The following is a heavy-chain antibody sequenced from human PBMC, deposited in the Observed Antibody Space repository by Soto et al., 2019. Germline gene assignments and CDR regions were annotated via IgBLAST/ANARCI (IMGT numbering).Heavy chain of an antibody. V-gene: IGHV2-5*01. CDR2: IYWNDGK. CDR3: AHSRSATPAYFDY. J-gene: IGHJ4*02. CDR1: GFSLTTSGVA. D-gene: IGHD2-15*01. Sequence: QITLKESGPTLIKPTQTLTLTCTFSGFSLTTSGVAVGWIRQPPGKALEWLAVIYWNDGKRFSPSLRTRLTITKDTSKKQVVLTMTNLDPVDTATYLCAHSRSATPAYFDYWGQGTLVSVSS.